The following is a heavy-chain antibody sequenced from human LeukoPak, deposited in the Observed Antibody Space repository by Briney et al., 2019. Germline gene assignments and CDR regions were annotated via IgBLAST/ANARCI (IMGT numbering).Heavy chain of an antibody. CDR2: IYYSGST. CDR3: ARDHATWTGYAYYFDY. V-gene: IGHV4-59*01. J-gene: IGHJ4*02. D-gene: IGHD3/OR15-3a*01. CDR1: GGSISSYY. Sequence: PSETLSLTCTVSGGSISSYYWSWIRQPPGKGLEWIGYIYYSGSTNYNPSLKSRVTISVDTSKNQFSLKLSSVTAADTAVYYCARDHATWTGYAYYFDYWGQGTLVTVSS.